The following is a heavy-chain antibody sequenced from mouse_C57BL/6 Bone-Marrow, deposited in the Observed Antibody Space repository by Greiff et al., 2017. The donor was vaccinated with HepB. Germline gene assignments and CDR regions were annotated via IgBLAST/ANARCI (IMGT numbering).Heavy chain of an antibody. CDR2: INPNNGGT. J-gene: IGHJ1*03. CDR3: AREGASYRYFDV. Sequence: VQLQQSGPELVKPGASVKIPCKASGYTFTDYNMDWVKQSHGKSLEWIGDINPNNGGTIYNQKFKGKATLTVDKSSRTAYMELRSLTSEDTAVYYCAREGASYRYFDVWGTGTTVTVSS. CDR1: GYTFTDYN. V-gene: IGHV1-18*01. D-gene: IGHD6-1*01.